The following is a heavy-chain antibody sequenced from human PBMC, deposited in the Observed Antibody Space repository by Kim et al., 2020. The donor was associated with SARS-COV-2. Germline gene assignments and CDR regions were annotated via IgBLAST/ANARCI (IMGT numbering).Heavy chain of an antibody. D-gene: IGHD4-17*01. V-gene: IGHV4-59*08. J-gene: IGHJ4*02. CDR3: ARLSIDYGGNFDY. Sequence: SETLSLTCTVPGGSISSYYWSWIRQPPGKGLEWIGYIYYSGSTNYNPSLKSRVTISVDTSKNQFSLKLSSVTAADTAVYYCARLSIDYGGNFDYWGQGTLVTVSS. CDR2: IYYSGST. CDR1: GGSISSYY.